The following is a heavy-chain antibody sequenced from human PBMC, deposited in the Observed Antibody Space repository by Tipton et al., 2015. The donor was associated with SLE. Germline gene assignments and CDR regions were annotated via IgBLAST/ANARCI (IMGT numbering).Heavy chain of an antibody. Sequence: LRLSCTVSGGSISSYYWSWIRQPPGKGLEWIGYIYYSGSTNYNPSLKSRVTISVDTSKNQLSLKLSSVTSADTAVYYCTRMQLPALRGGHFDYWGQGTLVTVSS. V-gene: IGHV4-59*01. J-gene: IGHJ4*02. CDR1: GGSISSYY. D-gene: IGHD2-2*01. CDR2: IYYSGST. CDR3: TRMQLPALRGGHFDY.